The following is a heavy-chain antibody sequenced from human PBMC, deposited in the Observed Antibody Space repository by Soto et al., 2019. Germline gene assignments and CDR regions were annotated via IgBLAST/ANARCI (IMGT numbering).Heavy chain of an antibody. Sequence: QVQLQESGPGLVKPSQTLSLTCTVSGGSISSGGYYWSWTRQHPGKGLEWIGYIYYSGSTYYNPSLKSRVTISVDTSKNQFSLKLSSVTAADTAVYYCARENSSGPPNWFDPWGQGTLVTVSS. D-gene: IGHD3-22*01. V-gene: IGHV4-31*03. CDR2: IYYSGST. CDR1: GGSISSGGYY. CDR3: ARENSSGPPNWFDP. J-gene: IGHJ5*02.